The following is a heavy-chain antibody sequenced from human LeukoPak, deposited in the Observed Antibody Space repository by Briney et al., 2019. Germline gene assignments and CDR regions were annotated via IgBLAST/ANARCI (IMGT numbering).Heavy chain of an antibody. CDR2: IKSKTDGGTT. D-gene: IGHD1-26*01. V-gene: IGHV3-15*01. CDR1: GFTFSNAW. CDR3: AKDLRWELLNIGYYFDY. J-gene: IGHJ4*02. Sequence: PGGSLRLSCAASGFTFSNAWMSWVRQAPGKGLEWVGRIKSKTDGGTTDYAAPVKGRFTISRDDSKNTLYLQMNSLRAEDTAVYYCAKDLRWELLNIGYYFDYWGQGTLVTVSS.